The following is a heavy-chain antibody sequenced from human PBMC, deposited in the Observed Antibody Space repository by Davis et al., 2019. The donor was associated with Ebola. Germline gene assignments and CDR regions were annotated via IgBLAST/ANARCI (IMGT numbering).Heavy chain of an antibody. CDR1: GGSISSGGYY. D-gene: IGHD4-17*01. CDR2: IYYSGST. CDR3: AREHTTVNAFDI. J-gene: IGHJ3*02. V-gene: IGHV4-31*03. Sequence: MPSETLSLSCTVSGGSISSGGYYWSWIRQHPGKGLEWIGYIYYSGSTYYNPSLKSRVTISVDTSKNQFSLKLSSVTAADTAVYYCAREHTTVNAFDIWGQGTMVTVSS.